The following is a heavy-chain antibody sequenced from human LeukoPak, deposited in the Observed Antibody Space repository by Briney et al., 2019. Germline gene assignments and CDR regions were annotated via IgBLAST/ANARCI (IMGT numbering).Heavy chain of an antibody. J-gene: IGHJ6*02. CDR2: IHYSGKA. CDR1: GGSISGHY. Sequence: SETLSLTCTVSGGSISGHYWTWVRQPPGEGLEWIGQIHYSGKADYNPSLRSRITISVDTSKNQMSLKVTSVTAADTAVYYCTRFGVDYDMDVWGQGTTVTVS. D-gene: IGHD3-16*01. V-gene: IGHV4-59*11. CDR3: TRFGVDYDMDV.